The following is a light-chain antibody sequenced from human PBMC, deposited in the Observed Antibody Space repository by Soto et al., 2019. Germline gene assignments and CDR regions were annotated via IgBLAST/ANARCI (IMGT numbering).Light chain of an antibody. CDR1: QSISSW. CDR3: QQYNSYPWT. CDR2: DAS. Sequence: DIHMTQSPSTLSASVGDRVTITCRASQSISSWLAWYQQKPGKAPKLLIYDASSLESGVPSRFSGSGSGTEFTLTISSLQHDDFATYYCQQYNSYPWTFGQGTKVDIK. J-gene: IGKJ1*01. V-gene: IGKV1-5*01.